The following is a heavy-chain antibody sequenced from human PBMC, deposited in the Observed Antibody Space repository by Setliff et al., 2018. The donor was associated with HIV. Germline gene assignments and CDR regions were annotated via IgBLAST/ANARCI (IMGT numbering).Heavy chain of an antibody. CDR2: MNTDGSST. V-gene: IGHV3-74*01. Sequence: GESLKISCAASGFSNSALHWVRQAPGKGLVWVFGMNTDGSSTRYADSVKGRFTISRDNAKNMLYLQMNSLSAEDTAVYYCTRDLSFFDYWGQGTLVTVSS. CDR3: TRDLSFFDY. CDR1: GFSNSA. J-gene: IGHJ4*02. D-gene: IGHD3-10*01.